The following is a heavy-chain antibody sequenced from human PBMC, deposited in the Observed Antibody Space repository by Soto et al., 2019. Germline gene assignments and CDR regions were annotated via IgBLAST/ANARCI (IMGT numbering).Heavy chain of an antibody. Sequence: GGSLRLSCAASGFTFSSYGMHWVRQAPGKGLEWVAVISYDGFNKYYGDSVKGRFTISRDNSKNTLYLQINSLRAEDTAVYYCAKDGFRIDYDSPALDYWGQGTLVTVSS. J-gene: IGHJ4*02. V-gene: IGHV3-30*18. CDR2: ISYDGFNK. D-gene: IGHD3-22*01. CDR3: AKDGFRIDYDSPALDY. CDR1: GFTFSSYG.